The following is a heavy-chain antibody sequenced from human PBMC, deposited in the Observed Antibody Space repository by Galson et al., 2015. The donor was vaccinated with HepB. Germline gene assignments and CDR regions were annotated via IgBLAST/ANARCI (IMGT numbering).Heavy chain of an antibody. V-gene: IGHV3-23*01. CDR3: ARRNLWELVGDY. CDR2: ISGSGGST. CDR1: GFTFSSYA. Sequence: SLRLSCAASGFTFSSYAMNWVRQAPGKGLEWVSGISGSGGSTYYADSVKGRFTISRDNSKNTLYLQMNSLRAEDPAVYYFARRNLWELVGDYWGQGTLVTVSS. J-gene: IGHJ4*02. D-gene: IGHD1-26*01.